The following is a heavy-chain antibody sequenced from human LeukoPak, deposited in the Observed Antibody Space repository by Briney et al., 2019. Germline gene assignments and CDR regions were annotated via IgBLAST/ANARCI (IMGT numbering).Heavy chain of an antibody. CDR3: ARRGDGGRSFDY. CDR2: IYSGDST. J-gene: IGHJ4*02. CDR1: GFNFANHA. D-gene: IGHD4-23*01. Sequence: GGSLRLSCAASGFNFANHAMSWVRQAPGKGLEWVSVIYSGDSTYYADSVKGRFTVSRDNSKNTLYLQMNSLRAEDTAVYYCARRGDGGRSFDYWGQGSLVTVSS. V-gene: IGHV3-53*01.